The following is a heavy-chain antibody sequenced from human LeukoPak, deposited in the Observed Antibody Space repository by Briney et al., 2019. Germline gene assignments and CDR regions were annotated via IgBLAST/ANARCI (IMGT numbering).Heavy chain of an antibody. Sequence: SETLSLTCTVSGGSISTDSWNWIRQPPGKGLEWIGYIYYSGSTNYNPSLRSRVTISVDTSKNQFSLKLSSVTAADTAVYYCARAAGPNYFDYWGQGTLVTVSS. CDR3: ARAAGPNYFDY. CDR2: IYYSGST. CDR1: GGSISTDS. V-gene: IGHV4-59*01. J-gene: IGHJ4*02.